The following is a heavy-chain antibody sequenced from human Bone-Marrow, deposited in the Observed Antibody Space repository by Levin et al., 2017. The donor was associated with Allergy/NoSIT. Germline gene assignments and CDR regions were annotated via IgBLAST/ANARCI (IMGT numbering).Heavy chain of an antibody. CDR3: ARHHYGDFTGWYFDF. CDR2: ISYSGST. D-gene: IGHD4-17*01. Sequence: PSQTLSLTCAVSGGAITSDDFYWSWIRQHPGRGLEWIGHISYSGSTYYNPSLKSRTVMSVDTSKNYFSLKLTSVTVADTAVYFCARHHYGDFTGWYFDFWGQGSLVTVSS. V-gene: IGHV4-31*11. CDR1: GGAITSDDFY. J-gene: IGHJ4*02.